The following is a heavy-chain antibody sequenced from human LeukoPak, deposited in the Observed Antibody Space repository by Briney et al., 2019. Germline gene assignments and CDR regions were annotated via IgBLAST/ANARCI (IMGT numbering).Heavy chain of an antibody. CDR1: GFTFSDYY. V-gene: IGHV3-11*04. J-gene: IGHJ5*02. Sequence: GGSLRLSCAASGFTFSDYYMSWIRQAPGKGLEWVSYISSSGSTIYYADSVKGRFTISRDNAKNSLYLQMNSLRAEDTAVYYCARDVRRGPQGNWFDPWGQGTLVTVSP. CDR3: ARDVRRGPQGNWFDP. CDR2: ISSSGSTI.